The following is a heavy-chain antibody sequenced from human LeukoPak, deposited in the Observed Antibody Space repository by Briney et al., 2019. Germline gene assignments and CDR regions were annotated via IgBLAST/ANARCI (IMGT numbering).Heavy chain of an antibody. CDR2: ISWNSGSI. CDR1: GFTFDDYA. D-gene: IGHD5-18*01. J-gene: IGHJ4*02. CDR3: AKGGYSYGYLSDY. Sequence: PGRSLRLSCAASGFTFDDYAMHWVRQAPGKGLEWVSGISWNSGSIGYADSVKGRFTISRDNAKNSLYLQMNSLRAEDTASYYCAKGGYSYGYLSDYWGQGTLVTVSS. V-gene: IGHV3-9*01.